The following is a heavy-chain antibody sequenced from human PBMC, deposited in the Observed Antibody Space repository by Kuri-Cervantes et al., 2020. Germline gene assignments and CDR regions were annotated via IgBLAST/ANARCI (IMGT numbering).Heavy chain of an antibody. J-gene: IGHJ3*02. Sequence: GGSLRLSCAASGFTFSDYYMSWIRQAPGKGLEWVSYINPGGSGVYYADSVKGRFIISRDNAKNSLYLQLNSLRAEDTAVYYCARRAGSGDYADHAFDIWGRGTVVTVSS. CDR1: GFTFSDYY. V-gene: IGHV3-11*01. D-gene: IGHD4-17*01. CDR2: INPGGSGV. CDR3: ARRAGSGDYADHAFDI.